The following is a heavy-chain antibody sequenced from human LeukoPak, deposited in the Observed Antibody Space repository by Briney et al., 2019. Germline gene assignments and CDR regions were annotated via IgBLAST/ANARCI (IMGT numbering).Heavy chain of an antibody. CDR1: GFTFSSYA. Sequence: PGGSLRLSCAASGFTFSSYAMSWVRQAPGKGLEWVSAISGSGGSTYYADSVKGRFTISRDNSKNTLYLQMNSLRAEDTAVYYCASPGYCSGSSCYSGYFQHWGQGTLVTVSS. J-gene: IGHJ1*01. CDR2: ISGSGGST. V-gene: IGHV3-23*01. CDR3: ASPGYCSGSSCYSGYFQH. D-gene: IGHD2-15*01.